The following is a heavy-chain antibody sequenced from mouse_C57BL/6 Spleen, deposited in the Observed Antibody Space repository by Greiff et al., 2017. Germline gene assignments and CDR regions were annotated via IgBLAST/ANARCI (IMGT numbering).Heavy chain of an antibody. CDR1: GYTFTDYY. D-gene: IGHD2-4*01. Sequence: EVQLQQSGPELVKPGASVKISCKASGYTFTDYYMNWVKQSHGKSLEWIGDINPNNGGTSYNQKFKGKATLTVDKSSSTAYMELRSLTSEDSAVYYCARHYDYPYWYFDVWGTGTTVTVSS. V-gene: IGHV1-26*01. CDR3: ARHYDYPYWYFDV. J-gene: IGHJ1*03. CDR2: INPNNGGT.